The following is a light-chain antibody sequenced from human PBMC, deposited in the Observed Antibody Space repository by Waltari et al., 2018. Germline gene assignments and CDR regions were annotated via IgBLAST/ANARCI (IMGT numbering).Light chain of an antibody. CDR2: GAS. V-gene: IGKV3-20*01. Sequence: IMLTPSPGTLSSSPGERATLSCRASQSISRYLAWYQQKPGQAPRLLIYGASTRATGIPDRFSGSGSGTDFSLTISGLEPEDSAVYYCQHHFRLPATFGQGTKVEIK. CDR1: QSISRY. CDR3: QHHFRLPAT. J-gene: IGKJ1*01.